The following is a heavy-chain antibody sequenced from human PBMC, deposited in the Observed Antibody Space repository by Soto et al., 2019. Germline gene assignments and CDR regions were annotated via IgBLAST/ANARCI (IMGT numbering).Heavy chain of an antibody. CDR1: GGSISSSSYY. J-gene: IGHJ5*02. CDR3: ARGPLPRITGTTFSRNWFDP. V-gene: IGHV4-39*01. CDR2: IHYSGST. Sequence: SETLSLTCTVSGGSISSSSYYWGWIRQPPGKGLEWIGSIHYSGSTYYNPSLKSRVTISVDTSKNQFSLKLSSVTAADTAVYYCARGPLPRITGTTFSRNWFDPWGQGTLVTVSS. D-gene: IGHD1-7*01.